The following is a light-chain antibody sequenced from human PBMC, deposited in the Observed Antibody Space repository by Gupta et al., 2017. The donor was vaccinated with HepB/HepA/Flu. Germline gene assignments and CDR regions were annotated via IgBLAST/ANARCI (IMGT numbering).Light chain of an antibody. J-gene: IGLJ1*01. Sequence: SSVLPPPPSVSVAPGATARLTCAGNNIGFKSVHWYRQKPGQAPVLVVYDDSDRPSGIPERFSGPNSGNTATLTISRVEVGDEADFYWQVWDRTTAHFGFGDGTKVTVL. CDR3: QVWDRTTAHFG. CDR2: DDS. CDR1: NIGFKS. V-gene: IGLV3-21*02.